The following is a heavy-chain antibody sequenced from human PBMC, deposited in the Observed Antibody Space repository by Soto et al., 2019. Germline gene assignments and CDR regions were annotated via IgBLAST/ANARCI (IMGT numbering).Heavy chain of an antibody. D-gene: IGHD5-12*01. V-gene: IGHV1-69*13. CDR2: IIPIFGTA. Sequence: SVKVSCKASGGTFSSYAISWVRQAPGQGLEWMGGIIPIFGTANYAQKFQGRVTITADESTSTAYMELSSLRSEDTAVYYCAREMGGEMATTFLDYSAQGTLVIGSS. CDR1: GGTFSSYA. J-gene: IGHJ4*02. CDR3: AREMGGEMATTFLDY.